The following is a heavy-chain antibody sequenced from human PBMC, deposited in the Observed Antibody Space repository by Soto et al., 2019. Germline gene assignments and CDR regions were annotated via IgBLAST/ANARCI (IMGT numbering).Heavy chain of an antibody. V-gene: IGHV1-2*02. Sequence: ASVKVSCKASGYTFTGYYMHWVRQALGQGLEWMGWINPNSGGTNYAQEFRGRVTLTRDTSISTAYMELSRLRSDDTALYYCARDYGDAFDIWGQGTMVTVSS. CDR1: GYTFTGYY. CDR2: INPNSGGT. D-gene: IGHD4-17*01. J-gene: IGHJ3*02. CDR3: ARDYGDAFDI.